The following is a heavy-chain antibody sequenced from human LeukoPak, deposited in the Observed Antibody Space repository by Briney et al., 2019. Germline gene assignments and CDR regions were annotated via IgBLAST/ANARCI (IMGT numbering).Heavy chain of an antibody. CDR2: INPNSGGT. CDR1: GYTSTGYY. CDR3: ARGMLRAYYYMDV. J-gene: IGHJ6*03. D-gene: IGHD2-8*01. Sequence: ASVKVSCKASGYTSTGYYMHWVRQAPGQGLEWMGWINPNSGGTNYAQKFQGRVTMTRDTSISTAYMELSRLRSDDTAVYYCARGMLRAYYYMDVWGKGTTVTISS. V-gene: IGHV1-2*02.